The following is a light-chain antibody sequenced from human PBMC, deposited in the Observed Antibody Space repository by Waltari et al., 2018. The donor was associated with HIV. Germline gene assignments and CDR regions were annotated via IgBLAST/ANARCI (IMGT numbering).Light chain of an antibody. V-gene: IGLV2-14*03. CDR2: DVD. CDR1: DSDFGLYNF. Sequence: AVTQPASVSGLPGQSTTISCTGGDSDFGLYNFVSWYQQHSGKPPNLILYDVDSRASGVSDRFSGSMSGNTASLTISGLRAEDEAHYYCASFTGDNTVMFGGGTEVTVL. J-gene: IGLJ3*02. CDR3: ASFTGDNTVM.